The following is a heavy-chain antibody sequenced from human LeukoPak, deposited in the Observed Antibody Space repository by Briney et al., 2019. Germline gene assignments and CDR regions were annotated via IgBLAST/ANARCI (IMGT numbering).Heavy chain of an antibody. J-gene: IGHJ4*02. Sequence: GGSLRLSCAASGFTFSSYSMNWVRQAPGKGLEWVSSISSSSSYIYYADSVKGRFTISRDNAKNSLYLQMFSLRAEDTAVYYCARDHYGDYVKDSWGQGTLVTVSS. D-gene: IGHD4-17*01. V-gene: IGHV3-21*01. CDR1: GFTFSSYS. CDR2: ISSSSSYI. CDR3: ARDHYGDYVKDS.